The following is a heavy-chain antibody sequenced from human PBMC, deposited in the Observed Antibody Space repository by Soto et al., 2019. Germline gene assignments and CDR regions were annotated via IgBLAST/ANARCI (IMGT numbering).Heavy chain of an antibody. CDR1: GGTFSSYT. D-gene: IGHD5-12*01. V-gene: IGHV1-69*02. CDR2: ITPILGIA. CDR3: ASGHIVATTPIDY. J-gene: IGHJ4*02. Sequence: SVKVSCKASGGTFSSYTISWVQQAPGQGLEWMGRITPILGIANYAQKFQGRATITADKSTSTAYMELSSLRSEDTAVYYCASGHIVATTPIDYWGQGTLVTVSS.